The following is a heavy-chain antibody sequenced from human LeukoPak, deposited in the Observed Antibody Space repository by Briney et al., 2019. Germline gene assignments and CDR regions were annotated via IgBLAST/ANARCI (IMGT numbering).Heavy chain of an antibody. J-gene: IGHJ4*02. CDR2: IRSKAYGGTT. D-gene: IGHD3-3*01. Sequence: PGGSLRLSCTASGFTFGDYAMSWVRQAPGKGLEWVGFIRSKAYGGTTEYAASVKGRFTISRDDSTSIAYLQMNSLKTEDTAVYYCTREVITIFGVVINWGQGTLVTVSS. V-gene: IGHV3-49*04. CDR1: GFTFGDYA. CDR3: TREVITIFGVVIN.